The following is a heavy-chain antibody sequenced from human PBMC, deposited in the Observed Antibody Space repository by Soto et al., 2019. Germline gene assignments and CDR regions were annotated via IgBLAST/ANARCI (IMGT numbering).Heavy chain of an antibody. D-gene: IGHD3-3*01. V-gene: IGHV4-39*01. CDR2: IYYGGIS. J-gene: IGHJ4*02. CDR1: GGSISSSSYY. CDR3: ARQEETIFGVVISSDY. Sequence: SETLSLTCTVSGGSISSSSYYWGWIRQPPGKGMEWIGSIYYGGISYYNPSLKSRVTLSVDTSNKQFSLKLSSVTSADTAVYYCARQEETIFGVVISSDYWGQGTRVTVS.